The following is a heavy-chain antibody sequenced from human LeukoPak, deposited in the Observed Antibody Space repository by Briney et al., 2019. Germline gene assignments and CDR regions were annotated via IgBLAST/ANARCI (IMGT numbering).Heavy chain of an antibody. J-gene: IGHJ4*02. D-gene: IGHD1-26*01. CDR1: GFTFSSYA. CDR2: ISGSGGST. CDR3: AKDIPLGARIVGATGY. V-gene: IGHV3-23*01. Sequence: PGGSLRLSCAASGFTFSSYAMSWVRQAPGKGLEWVSAISGSGGSTYYADSVKGRFAISRDNSKNTLYLQMNSLRAEDTAVYYCAKDIPLGARIVGATGYWGQGTLVTVSS.